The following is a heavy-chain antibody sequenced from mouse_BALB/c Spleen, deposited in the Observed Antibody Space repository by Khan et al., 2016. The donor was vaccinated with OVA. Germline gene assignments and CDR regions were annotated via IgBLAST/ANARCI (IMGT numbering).Heavy chain of an antibody. Sequence: VRLQQSGPDLVKPGASVKISCKASGYSFTLYYMTWVKQSHGKSLVWIGRVNPNTGGSDYNQEFKGKAILTVDKSSNTAYMELHSLTSADSVFYYCAIGYDFFAYWGQGTLVTVSA. CDR2: VNPNTGGS. CDR3: AIGYDFFAY. J-gene: IGHJ3*01. V-gene: IGHV1-26*01. CDR1: GYSFTLYY. D-gene: IGHD2-14*01.